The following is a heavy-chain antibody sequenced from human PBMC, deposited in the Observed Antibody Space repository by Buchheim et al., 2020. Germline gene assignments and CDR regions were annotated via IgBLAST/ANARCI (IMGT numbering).Heavy chain of an antibody. D-gene: IGHD3-10*01. CDR2: IYYSGST. CDR1: GGSISSSSYY. V-gene: IGHV4-39*07. Sequence: QLQLQESGPGLVKPSETLSLTCTVSGGSISSSSYYWGWLRQPPGEGLEWIGSIYYSGSTYYNPSLKSRVTISVDTSNNQFSMKLSAVTAADTAVYYCARDASLWFGELPFDPWGQGTL. J-gene: IGHJ5*02. CDR3: ARDASLWFGELPFDP.